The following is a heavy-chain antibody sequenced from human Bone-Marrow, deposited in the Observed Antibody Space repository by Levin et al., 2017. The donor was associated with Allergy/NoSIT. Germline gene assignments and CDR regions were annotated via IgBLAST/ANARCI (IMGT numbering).Heavy chain of an antibody. CDR2: IYNSGST. CDR3: ARDRTAHFKGMDV. CDR1: NNSISSYY. J-gene: IGHJ6*02. V-gene: IGHV4-59*01. Sequence: LSLTCTVSNNSISSYYWSWIRQSPGKGLEWIGYIYNSGSTNYNPSLKSRVTISIDTSKNQFSLKLTSVTAADTAVYYCARDRTAHFKGMDVWGQGTTVTVSS.